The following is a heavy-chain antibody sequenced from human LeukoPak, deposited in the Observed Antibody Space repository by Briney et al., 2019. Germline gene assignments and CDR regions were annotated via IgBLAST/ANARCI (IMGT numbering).Heavy chain of an antibody. CDR1: GFTFSSYW. J-gene: IGHJ6*03. CDR3: ARGWGGGNFYYYMDV. D-gene: IGHD4-23*01. V-gene: IGHV3-74*01. Sequence: GGSLRLSCAASGFTFSSYWMHWVRQAPGKGLVWVSRINSDGSSTSYADSVKGRFTISRDNAKNTLYLQMNSLRAEDTAVYYCARGWGGGNFYYYMDVWGKGTTVTVSS. CDR2: INSDGSST.